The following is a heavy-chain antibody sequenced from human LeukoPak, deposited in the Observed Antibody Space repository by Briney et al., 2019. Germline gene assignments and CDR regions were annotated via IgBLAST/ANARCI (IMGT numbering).Heavy chain of an antibody. CDR3: ARDQSGPAEALDY. CDR2: IYYSGST. J-gene: IGHJ4*02. CDR1: GGSISSYY. D-gene: IGHD3-10*01. V-gene: IGHV4-59*01. Sequence: SETLSLTCTVSGGSISSYYWSWIRQPPGKGLEWIGYIYYSGSTNYNPSLKSRVTISVDTSKNQFSLKLSSVTAADTAVYYCARDQSGPAEALDYWGQGTLVTVSS.